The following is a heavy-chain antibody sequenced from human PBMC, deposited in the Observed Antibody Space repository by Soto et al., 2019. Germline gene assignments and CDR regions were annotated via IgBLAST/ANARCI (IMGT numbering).Heavy chain of an antibody. D-gene: IGHD3-10*01. Sequence: QVPLVESGAEVKKPGASVKVSCKAFGYTLTTHAMNWVRQAPGQGLEWMGWIDAATGDTRYSEKFQGRVTITRDTSASTASVEVRGLASEVTAVYYCARVSRGFYSAMGVWGQWTAVTVSS. CDR1: GYTLTTHA. V-gene: IGHV1-3*01. CDR3: ARVSRGFYSAMGV. CDR2: IDAATGDT. J-gene: IGHJ6*02.